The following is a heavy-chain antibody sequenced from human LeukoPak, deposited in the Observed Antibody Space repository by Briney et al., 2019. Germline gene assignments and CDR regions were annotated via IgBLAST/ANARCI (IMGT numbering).Heavy chain of an antibody. J-gene: IGHJ4*02. Sequence: GGSLRLSCAASGFTFSSYAMSWVRQAPGKGLEWVSAISGSGGSTYYADSVKGRFTISRDNSKNTLYLQMNSLRAEDTAVYYCATSWEYDILTRYADHFDYWGQGTLVTVSS. V-gene: IGHV3-23*01. CDR1: GFTFSSYA. D-gene: IGHD3-9*01. CDR2: ISGSGGST. CDR3: ATSWEYDILTRYADHFDY.